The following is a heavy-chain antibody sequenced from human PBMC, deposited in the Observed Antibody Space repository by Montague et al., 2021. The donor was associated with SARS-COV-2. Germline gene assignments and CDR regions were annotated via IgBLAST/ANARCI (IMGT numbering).Heavy chain of an antibody. CDR2: IYYSGST. J-gene: IGHJ6*02. CDR1: GGSISSSSYY. CDR3: ARHYGVVVPAAIYYYYGMDV. V-gene: IGHV4-39*01. Sequence: SETLSLTCTVSGGSISSSSYYWGWIRQPPGKGLEGIGSIYYSGSTYYNPSLKSRVTISVDTSKNQFSLKLSSVTAADTAVYYCARHYGVVVPAAIYYYYGMDVWGQGTTVTVSS. D-gene: IGHD2-2*02.